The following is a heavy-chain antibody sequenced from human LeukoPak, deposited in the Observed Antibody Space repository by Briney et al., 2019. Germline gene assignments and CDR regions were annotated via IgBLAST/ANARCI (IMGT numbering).Heavy chain of an antibody. D-gene: IGHD6-6*01. Sequence: SQTLSLTCAISGDSVSSNSAAWNWIRQSPSRGLEWLGRTYYRSKWYNDYAVSVKSRITINPDTSKNQFSLQLNSVTPEDTAVYYCARGESSRYSSSSNWFDPWGQGTLVTVSS. J-gene: IGHJ5*02. V-gene: IGHV6-1*01. CDR2: TYYRSKWYN. CDR3: ARGESSRYSSSSNWFDP. CDR1: GDSVSSNSAA.